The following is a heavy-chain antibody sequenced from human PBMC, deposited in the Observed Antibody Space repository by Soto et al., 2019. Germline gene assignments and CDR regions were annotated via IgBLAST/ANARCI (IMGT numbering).Heavy chain of an antibody. V-gene: IGHV1-3*01. Sequence: ASVKVSCKASGYTFTSYAIHWVRQAPGQRLEWMGWINAGNGNTKYSEKLQGRVTITRDTSASTAYMELRSLRSDDTAVYYCARDTPPADYWGQGTLVTVSS. CDR3: ARDTPPADY. CDR2: INAGNGNT. J-gene: IGHJ4*02. CDR1: GYTFTSYA.